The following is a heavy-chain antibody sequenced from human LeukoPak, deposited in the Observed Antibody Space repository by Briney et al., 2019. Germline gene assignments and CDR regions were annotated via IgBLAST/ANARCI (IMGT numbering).Heavy chain of an antibody. D-gene: IGHD2-8*01. CDR2: ISYTGATT. CDR3: AKDTSIGRYCTNGVCSPFDY. CDR1: GFTFSSYA. J-gene: IGHJ4*02. Sequence: QPGGSLRLSCAGSGFTFSSYAMSWVRQAPGKGLEWVSAISYTGATTYDADSVKGRFTISRDNSRSTLYLQMNSLRAEDTALYYCAKDTSIGRYCTNGVCSPFDYWGQGTLVTVSS. V-gene: IGHV3-23*01.